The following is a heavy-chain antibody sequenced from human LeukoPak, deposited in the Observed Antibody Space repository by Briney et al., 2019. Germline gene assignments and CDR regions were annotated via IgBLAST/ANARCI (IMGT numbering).Heavy chain of an antibody. CDR3: ANSRAVWHSLDY. D-gene: IGHD2-15*01. CDR2: IRYDGSNK. J-gene: IGHJ4*02. CDR1: GFTFSSYG. V-gene: IGHV3-30*02. Sequence: GGSLRLSCAASGFTFSSYGMHWVRQAPGKGLEWVAFIRYDGSNKYYADSVKGRFTISRDNSKNTLYLQMNSLRAEDTAVYYCANSRAVWHSLDYWGQGTLVTVSS.